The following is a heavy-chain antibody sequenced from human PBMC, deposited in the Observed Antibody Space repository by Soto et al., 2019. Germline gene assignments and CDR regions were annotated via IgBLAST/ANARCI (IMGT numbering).Heavy chain of an antibody. CDR1: GFSFSDYF. D-gene: IGHD4-4*01. CDR3: ASSNYNYAMDV. J-gene: IGHJ6*02. Sequence: ASVKVSCKASGFSFSDYFMHWVRQAPGKGLEWMGRFDPEDGERVYAQKFQGRVTMTEDTSTDTAYMELSSLRSADTALYYCASSNYNYAMDVWGQGTTVTVSS. CDR2: FDPEDGER. V-gene: IGHV1-24*01.